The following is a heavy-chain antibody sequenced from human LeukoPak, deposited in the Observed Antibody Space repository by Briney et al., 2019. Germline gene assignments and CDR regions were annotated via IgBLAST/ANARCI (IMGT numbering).Heavy chain of an antibody. CDR2: IYPGDSDT. CDR3: ARLSGYSSSSSFDY. CDR1: GYRFTRYW. Sequence: GEALKISFKGSGYRFTRYWIDWVRQRPGKGLEGIGIIYPGDSDTGYRPALQGQVTISADKSISTAYLQWSSMKASDTAMYYCARLSGYSSSSSFDYWGQGTLVTVSS. J-gene: IGHJ4*02. V-gene: IGHV5-51*01. D-gene: IGHD6-6*01.